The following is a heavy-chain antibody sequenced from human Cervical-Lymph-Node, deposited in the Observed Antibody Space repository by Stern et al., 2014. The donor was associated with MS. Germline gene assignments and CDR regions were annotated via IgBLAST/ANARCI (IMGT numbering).Heavy chain of an antibody. CDR3: ATIPPHIEGAAFEI. V-gene: IGHV4-31*03. CDR2: MHHSGTT. Sequence: VQLLESGPGLVKPSQTLSLTCTVSGVSVSSGGYYWTWIRQGPGKGLEWVGYMHHSGTTFYNPSLKGRVSISRDTSENQFSLNLRSVIAADTAVYYCATIPPHIEGAAFEIWGQGTMVTVSS. J-gene: IGHJ3*02. D-gene: IGHD1-26*01. CDR1: GVSVSSGGYY.